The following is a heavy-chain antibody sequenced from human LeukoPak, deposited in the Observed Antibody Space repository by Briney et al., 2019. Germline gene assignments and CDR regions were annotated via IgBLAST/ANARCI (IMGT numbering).Heavy chain of an antibody. CDR1: GFTFSNAW. CDR3: ATDFYDST. J-gene: IGHJ5*02. D-gene: IGHD3-22*01. V-gene: IGHV3-15*07. Sequence: GSLRLSCATSGFTFSNAWMNWVRQAPGKGLEWVGRIRSNSDGGTIDYAAPVKGRFTLSRDDSKTTLYLQMNSLQTEDTAVYHCATDFYDSTWGQGTLVTVSS. CDR2: IRSNSDGGTI.